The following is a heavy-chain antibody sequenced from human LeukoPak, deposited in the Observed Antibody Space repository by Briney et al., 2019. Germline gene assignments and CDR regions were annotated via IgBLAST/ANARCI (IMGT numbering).Heavy chain of an antibody. Sequence: SDTLSLTCTVSGGSISSGGYYWSWIRQHPGKGLEWIGYIYYSGSTYYNPSLKSRVTILVDTSKNQFSLKLSSVTAADTAVYYCARDRGDNWFDPWGQGTLVTVSS. CDR2: IYYSGST. V-gene: IGHV4-31*03. D-gene: IGHD3-3*01. CDR1: GGSISSGGYY. CDR3: ARDRGDNWFDP. J-gene: IGHJ5*02.